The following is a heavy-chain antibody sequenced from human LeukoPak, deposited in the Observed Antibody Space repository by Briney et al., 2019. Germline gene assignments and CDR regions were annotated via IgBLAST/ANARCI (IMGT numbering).Heavy chain of an antibody. Sequence: KPGGSLRLSCAASGFTFSDYYMSWIRQAPGKGLEWVSYISSSGSTIYYADSVKGRFTISRDNAKNSLYSQMNSLRAEDTAVYYCARDGAPRRERERYFDYWGQGTLVTVSS. J-gene: IGHJ4*02. D-gene: IGHD1-26*01. CDR3: ARDGAPRRERERYFDY. V-gene: IGHV3-11*04. CDR2: ISSSGSTI. CDR1: GFTFSDYY.